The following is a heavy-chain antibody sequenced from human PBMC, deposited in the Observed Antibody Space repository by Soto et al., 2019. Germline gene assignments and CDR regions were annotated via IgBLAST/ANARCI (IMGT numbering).Heavy chain of an antibody. CDR2: ISSSGSTI. CDR1: GFTIGSFG. Sequence: GRPLRLSCAASGFTIGSFGMNWVRQAPGRGLEWVSYISSSGSTIYYADSVRGRFTISRDNARNSLFLQMHSLRDEDTAVYYCARAGTNISWNYFDYWGQGALVTVSS. V-gene: IGHV3-48*02. CDR3: ARAGTNISWNYFDY. D-gene: IGHD6-13*01. J-gene: IGHJ4*02.